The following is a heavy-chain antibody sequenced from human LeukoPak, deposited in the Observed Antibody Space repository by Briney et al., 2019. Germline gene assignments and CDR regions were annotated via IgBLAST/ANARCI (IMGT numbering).Heavy chain of an antibody. J-gene: IGHJ4*02. D-gene: IGHD6-19*01. V-gene: IGHV4-59*01. CDR2: IQYNGNT. Sequence: KTSETLSLTCTVSGDSISGYYWSWIRQPPGKGLEWIGLIQYNGNTNYNPSLKSRIIISVDTSNNDFSLNVRSVTAADAAVYYCARVLIDSSGWYHFDSWGQGTLVTVSS. CDR3: ARVLIDSSGWYHFDS. CDR1: GDSISGYY.